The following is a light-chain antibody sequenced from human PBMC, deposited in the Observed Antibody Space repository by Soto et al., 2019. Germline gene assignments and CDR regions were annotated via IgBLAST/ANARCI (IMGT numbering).Light chain of an antibody. CDR1: QSVSSSY. J-gene: IGKJ2*01. V-gene: IGKV3-20*01. Sequence: EIVLTQSPGTLSLSPGERATLSCRASQSVSSSYLAWFQQKPGQAPRLLIYGASSRATGIPHRFSGSGSGTDFTLTISRLEPEDFAMFYCQQYASSPHTFGQGTKLEIK. CDR2: GAS. CDR3: QQYASSPHT.